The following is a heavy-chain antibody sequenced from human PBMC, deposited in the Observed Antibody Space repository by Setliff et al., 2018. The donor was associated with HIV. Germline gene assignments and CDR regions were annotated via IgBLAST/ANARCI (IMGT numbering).Heavy chain of an antibody. CDR3: ARPLMGSGSFYNAPFDY. CDR1: GDSMRTNY. D-gene: IGHD3-10*01. J-gene: IGHJ4*02. CDR2: VDYSGSS. V-gene: IGHV4-59*12. Sequence: PSETLSLTCSVSGDSMRTNYWTWIRQSPGKGLEWIGHVDYSGSSTYNPSLNSRVTLSIDTSKNQFSLRLSSVTAADTAVYYCARPLMGSGSFYNAPFDYWGQGTLVTVSS.